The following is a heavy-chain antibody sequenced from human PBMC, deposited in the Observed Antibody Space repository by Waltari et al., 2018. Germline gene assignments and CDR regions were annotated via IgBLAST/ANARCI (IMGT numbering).Heavy chain of an antibody. J-gene: IGHJ4*02. CDR3: ARDRGRGLYLDT. Sequence: QLHLEQLGPGLVKPSGTLSLICVVSGDSMSDTDVWNWVRQPPGKGLEWIGQVRNSGRTNYNPSCASRVTVSVDTSTNHFSLKMTSATAADTAVYYCARDRGRGLYLDTWGQGILVTVSP. CDR1: GDSMSDTDV. D-gene: IGHD5-12*01. V-gene: IGHV4-4*02. CDR2: VRNSGRT.